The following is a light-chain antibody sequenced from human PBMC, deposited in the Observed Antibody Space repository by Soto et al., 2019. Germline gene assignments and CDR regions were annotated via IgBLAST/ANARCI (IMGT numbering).Light chain of an antibody. CDR3: QQVKSYPRT. Sequence: DIQLTQSPSFLSASVGDRVTITCRASQGIAGSSAWYQQKPGQPPKLLIYAESTLQSGVPSRFSGSGSGTRGTLTISSLQTEDFATYYCQQVKSYPRTFGGGTRVEIK. V-gene: IGKV1-9*01. CDR1: QGIAGS. CDR2: AES. J-gene: IGKJ4*01.